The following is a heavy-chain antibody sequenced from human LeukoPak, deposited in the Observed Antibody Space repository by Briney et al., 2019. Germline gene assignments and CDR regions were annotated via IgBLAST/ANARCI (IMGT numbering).Heavy chain of an antibody. D-gene: IGHD5-18*01. CDR1: GGTFSSYA. Sequence: SVKVSCKASGGTFSSYAISWVRQAPGQGLEWMGGIIPIFGTANYAQKFQGRVTITADKSTSTAYMELSRLRSDDTAVYYCASGHNYGSASFDIWGLGTMVTVPS. CDR3: ASGHNYGSASFDI. CDR2: IIPIFGTA. J-gene: IGHJ3*02. V-gene: IGHV1-69*06.